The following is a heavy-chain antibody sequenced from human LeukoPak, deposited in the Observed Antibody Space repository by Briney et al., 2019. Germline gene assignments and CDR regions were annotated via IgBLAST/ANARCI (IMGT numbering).Heavy chain of an antibody. CDR2: IYHSGST. CDR3: ARVGAYCGGDCYWFDY. V-gene: IGHV4-30-2*01. Sequence: SQTLFLTCTVSGGSISSGGYYWSWIRQPPGKGLEWIGYIYHSGSTYYNPSLKSRVTISVDRSKNQFSLKLSSVTAADTAVYYCARVGAYCGGDCYWFDYWGQGTLVTLSS. CDR1: GGSISSGGYY. D-gene: IGHD2-21*01. J-gene: IGHJ4*02.